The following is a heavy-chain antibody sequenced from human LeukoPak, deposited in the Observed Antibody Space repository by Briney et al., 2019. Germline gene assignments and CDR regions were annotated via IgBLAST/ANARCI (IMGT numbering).Heavy chain of an antibody. CDR1: SGSISSYY. Sequence: SETLSLTCTVSSGSISSYYWSWIRQPPGKGLEWIGYIYYNGSTNYNPSLKSRVTISVDTSKNQFSLKLSSVTAADTAVYYCARTTEGGYTYDYFYYYYMGVWGKGTTVTISS. CDR2: IYYNGST. CDR3: ARTTEGGYTYDYFYYYYMGV. V-gene: IGHV4-59*01. D-gene: IGHD5-18*01. J-gene: IGHJ6*03.